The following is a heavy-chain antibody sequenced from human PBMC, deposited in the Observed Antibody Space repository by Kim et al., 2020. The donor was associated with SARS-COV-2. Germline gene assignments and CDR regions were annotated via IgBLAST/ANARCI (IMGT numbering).Heavy chain of an antibody. CDR3: ARGYSSGWGVTY. Sequence: YSASVQGRFPISRDNAKNSLYLQMTSLRAEDTAIYYCARGYSSGWGVTYWGQGTLVTVSS. J-gene: IGHJ4*02. D-gene: IGHD6-19*01. V-gene: IGHV3-48*03.